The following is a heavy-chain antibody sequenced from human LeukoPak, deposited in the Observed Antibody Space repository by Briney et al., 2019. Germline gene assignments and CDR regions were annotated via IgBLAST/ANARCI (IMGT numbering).Heavy chain of an antibody. D-gene: IGHD3-3*01. V-gene: IGHV3-43*01. J-gene: IGHJ6*02. CDR3: TKDMEWGMDV. CDR2: IGWDGTNI. CDR1: GFTFDRHT. Sequence: GGSLRLSCAASGFTFDRHTMHWVRQPPGKGPEWVSLIGWDGTNIDYADSVKGRFTISRDNSKNFVYLQMHSLRTEDTASYYCTKDMEWGMDVWGQGTTVTVSS.